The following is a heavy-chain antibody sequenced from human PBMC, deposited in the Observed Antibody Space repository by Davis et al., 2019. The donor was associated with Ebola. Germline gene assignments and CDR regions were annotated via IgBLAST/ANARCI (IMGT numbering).Heavy chain of an antibody. J-gene: IGHJ4*02. D-gene: IGHD6-19*01. CDR2: ISSSSNYI. Sequence: GESLKISCAASGFTFSSNSMNWVRQAPGKGLEWVSFISSSSNYIYYADSVKGRFTISRDNAKNSLYLQMNSLRAEDTAVDYCARHVLYVGYSSGWTYFDYWGQGTLVTVSS. V-gene: IGHV3-21*01. CDR1: GFTFSSNS. CDR3: ARHVLYVGYSSGWTYFDY.